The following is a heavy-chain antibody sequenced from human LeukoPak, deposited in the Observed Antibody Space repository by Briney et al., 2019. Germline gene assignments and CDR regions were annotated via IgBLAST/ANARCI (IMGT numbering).Heavy chain of an antibody. J-gene: IGHJ4*02. D-gene: IGHD3-10*01. CDR3: ARSQNYYGSGDY. Sequence: SETLSLTCTVSGDSFSNGNYYWSWLRQPPGKALEWIGYIYYTGKTYYNPSLEGRVTILVDTSRNHFSVRLSSVTAADTAVYYCARSQNYYGSGDYWSQGTLVTVSS. CDR1: GDSFSNGNYY. CDR2: IYYTGKT. V-gene: IGHV4-61*03.